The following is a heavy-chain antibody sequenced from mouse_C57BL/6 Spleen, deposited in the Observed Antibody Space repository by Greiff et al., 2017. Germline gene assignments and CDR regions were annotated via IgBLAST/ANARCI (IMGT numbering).Heavy chain of an antibody. CDR1: GYTFTSYW. V-gene: IGHV1-55*01. D-gene: IGHD1-1*01. CDR3: ARGYGSIYEDYYAMDY. CDR2: IYPGSGST. J-gene: IGHJ4*01. Sequence: QVQLQQPGAELVKPGASVKMSCKASGYTFTSYWITWVKQRPGQGLEWIGDIYPGSGSTNYNEKFKSKATLTVDTSSSTAYMQLSSLTSEDSAVYYCARGYGSIYEDYYAMDYWGQGTSVTVSS.